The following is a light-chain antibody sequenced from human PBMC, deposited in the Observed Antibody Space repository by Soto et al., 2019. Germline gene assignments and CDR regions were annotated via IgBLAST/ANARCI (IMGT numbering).Light chain of an antibody. CDR2: GAS. Sequence: EIVLTQSPATLSLSPGERATLSCRASQSVSSYLAWYQHKPGQAPRLLIHGASTRATGVPARISGSGSGTEFTLTISSLQSEDFAVYYCQQFRNWPWTFGQGTKVDIK. J-gene: IGKJ1*01. CDR1: QSVSSY. CDR3: QQFRNWPWT. V-gene: IGKV3D-15*01.